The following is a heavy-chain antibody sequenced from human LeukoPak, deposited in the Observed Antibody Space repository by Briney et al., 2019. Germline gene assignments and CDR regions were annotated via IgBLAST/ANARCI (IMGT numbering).Heavy chain of an antibody. J-gene: IGHJ4*02. Sequence: GGSLRLSCAASGFTFSNAWMSWVRQAPGKGLEWVGRIKSKTDGGTTDYAAPVKGRFTISRDDSKNTLYLQMNSLKTEDTAVYYCTTESGHVAAADPKEFVDSAQNDYWGQGTLVTVSS. CDR2: IKSKTDGGTT. V-gene: IGHV3-15*01. CDR3: TTESGHVAAADPKEFVDSAQNDY. D-gene: IGHD6-13*01. CDR1: GFTFSNAW.